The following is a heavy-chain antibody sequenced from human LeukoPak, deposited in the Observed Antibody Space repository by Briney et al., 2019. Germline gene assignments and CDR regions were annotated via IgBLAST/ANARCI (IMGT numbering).Heavy chain of an antibody. CDR1: GCTFTSYG. J-gene: IGHJ5*02. Sequence: ASVKVSCKASGCTFTSYGISWVRQAPGQGLEWMGWISAYNGNTNYAQKLQGRVTMTTDTSTSTAYMELRSLRSDDTAVYYCAREGRDILTGYTNWFDPWGQGTLVTVSS. D-gene: IGHD3-9*01. CDR2: ISAYNGNT. CDR3: AREGRDILTGYTNWFDP. V-gene: IGHV1-18*01.